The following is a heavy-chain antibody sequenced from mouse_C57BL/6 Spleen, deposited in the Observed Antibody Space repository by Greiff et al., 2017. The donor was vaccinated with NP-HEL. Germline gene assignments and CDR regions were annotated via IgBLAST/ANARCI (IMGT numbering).Heavy chain of an antibody. J-gene: IGHJ4*01. CDR3: ARSMVRGDYYAMDY. CDR1: GYTFTSYW. D-gene: IGHD2-3*01. Sequence: QVQLQQPGAELVKPGASVKLSCKASGYTFTSYWMHWVKQRPGRGLEWIGRIDPNSGCTKYNEKFKSKATLTVDKPSRTAYMQLSSLTSEDSADYYCARSMVRGDYYAMDYWGQGTSVTVSS. CDR2: IDPNSGCT. V-gene: IGHV1-72*01.